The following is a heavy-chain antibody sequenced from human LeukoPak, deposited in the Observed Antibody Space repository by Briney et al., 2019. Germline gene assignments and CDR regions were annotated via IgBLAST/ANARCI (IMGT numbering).Heavy chain of an antibody. D-gene: IGHD6-19*01. CDR1: GGSISSYY. CDR3: ARLIAVTGKVDYFDS. J-gene: IGHJ4*02. Sequence: SETLSLTCTVSGGSISSYYWSWIRQPAGKGLEWIGRIYTSGSTNYNPSLKSRVTMSVDTSKNQFSLKLTSVTAADTAVYYCARLIAVTGKVDYFDSWGLGTLVTVSS. CDR2: IYTSGST. V-gene: IGHV4-4*07.